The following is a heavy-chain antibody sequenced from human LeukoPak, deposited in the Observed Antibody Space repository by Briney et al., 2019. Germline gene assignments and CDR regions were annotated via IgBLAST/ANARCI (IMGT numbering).Heavy chain of an antibody. CDR2: ISGSGGST. CDR3: ARGRPRGYSYGPYYFDY. CDR1: GFTFGSYA. Sequence: GGSLRLSCAASGFTFGSYAMSWVRQAPGKGLEWVSAISGSGGSTYYADSVKGRFTISRDNSKNTLYLQMNSLRAEDTAVYYCARGRPRGYSYGPYYFDYWGQGTLVTVSS. V-gene: IGHV3-23*01. D-gene: IGHD5-18*01. J-gene: IGHJ4*02.